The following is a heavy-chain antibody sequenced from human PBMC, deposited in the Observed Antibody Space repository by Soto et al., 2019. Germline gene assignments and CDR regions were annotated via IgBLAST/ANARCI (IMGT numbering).Heavy chain of an antibody. CDR1: GGSISSGGYY. J-gene: IGHJ4*02. Sequence: NPSETLSLTCTVSGGSISSGGYYWSWIRQHPGKGLEWIGYIYYSGSTYYNPSLKSRVTISVDTSKNQFSLKLSSVTAADTAVYYCARVVVAANEFDYWGQGTLVTVSS. D-gene: IGHD2-15*01. V-gene: IGHV4-31*03. CDR2: IYYSGST. CDR3: ARVVVAANEFDY.